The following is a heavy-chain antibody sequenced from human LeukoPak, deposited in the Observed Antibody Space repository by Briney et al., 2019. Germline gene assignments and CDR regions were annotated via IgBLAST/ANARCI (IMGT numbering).Heavy chain of an antibody. CDR2: ITYSGDNT. CDR3: AKNWNLDY. J-gene: IGHJ4*02. CDR1: GFTFNNYA. Sequence: SGGSLRLSCAASGFTFNNYAMSWVRQGPGKGLEYVSIITYSGDNTYYGDSVKGRFTISRDNSKNTLYLQMNSLRAEDTAIYYCAKNWNLDYWGQGTLVTVSS. D-gene: IGHD1-1*01. V-gene: IGHV3-23*01.